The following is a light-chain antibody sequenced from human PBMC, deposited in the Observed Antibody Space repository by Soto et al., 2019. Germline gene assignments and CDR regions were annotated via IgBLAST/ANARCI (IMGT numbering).Light chain of an antibody. CDR1: RSIDTY. CDR2: KES. Sequence: DIQMTQSPSSLSASVGDRVIISCRAGRSIDTYLNWYPQKPGKDPTLLIYKESNLQSGVPSRFTGSGSATDFSLTISSLEPEDLATYFCQQSCGSPWTFGHGTKVEIK. CDR3: QQSCGSPWT. V-gene: IGKV1-39*01. J-gene: IGKJ1*01.